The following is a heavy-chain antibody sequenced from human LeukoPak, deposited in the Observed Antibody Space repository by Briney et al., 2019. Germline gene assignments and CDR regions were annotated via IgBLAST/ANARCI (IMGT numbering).Heavy chain of an antibody. Sequence: KPSETLSLTCTVSGDSISSYYWSWIRQPPGKGLEWVGYISYSGDTNYNPSLKSRVTMSVDTSKKQFSLTLSSVTAADTAVYYCARLVGVRLPAVVWGQGTTVTVSS. J-gene: IGHJ6*02. CDR3: ARLVGVRLPAVV. CDR2: ISYSGDT. V-gene: IGHV4-59*01. D-gene: IGHD1-26*01. CDR1: GDSISSYY.